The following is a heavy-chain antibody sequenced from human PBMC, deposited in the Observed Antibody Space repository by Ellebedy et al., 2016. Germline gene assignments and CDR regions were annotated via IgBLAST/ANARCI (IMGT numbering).Heavy chain of an antibody. J-gene: IGHJ4*02. CDR2: ISGSGGST. Sequence: GESLKISCAASGFTFPNYGMHWVRQAPGKGLEWVSAISGSGGSTYYADSVKGRFTISRDNSKNSLYLQMNSLRTEDTALYYCAKGVDDYGGNSHYFDYWGQGTLVTVSS. CDR3: AKGVDDYGGNSHYFDY. V-gene: IGHV3-43*02. D-gene: IGHD4-23*01. CDR1: GFTFPNYG.